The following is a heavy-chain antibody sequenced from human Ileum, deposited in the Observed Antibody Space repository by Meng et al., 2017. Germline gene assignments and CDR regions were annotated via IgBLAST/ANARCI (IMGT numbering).Heavy chain of an antibody. V-gene: IGHV4-61*01. CDR1: GASVTTSHYQ. Sequence: QGPLQEPGPGLVRPSETLSLICTVSGASVTTSHYQWGWIRQPPGKGLEWIGYASTNYNPSLKSRLTISLDTSKNQVSLKLTSVTAADTAVYYCARDHWGSLDYWGQGILVTVSS. J-gene: IGHJ4*02. CDR3: ARDHWGSLDY. D-gene: IGHD7-27*01. CDR2: AST.